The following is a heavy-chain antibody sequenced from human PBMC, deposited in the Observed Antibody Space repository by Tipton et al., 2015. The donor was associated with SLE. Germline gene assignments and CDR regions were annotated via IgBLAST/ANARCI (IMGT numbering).Heavy chain of an antibody. CDR3: ARSRTSRQFYGMDV. CDR1: GFTFRSYA. J-gene: IGHJ6*02. V-gene: IGHV3-7*01. Sequence: SLRLSCAASGFTFRSYAMHWVRQAPGKGLEWVANIKEDGSEKSYVDSVKGRFTVSRDNAKNSLYLQMSNLSAEDTALYYCARSRTSRQFYGMDVWGRGTTVTVSS. CDR2: IKEDGSEK.